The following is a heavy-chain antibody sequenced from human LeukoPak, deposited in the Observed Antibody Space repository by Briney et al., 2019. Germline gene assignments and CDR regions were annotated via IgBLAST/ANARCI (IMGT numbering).Heavy chain of an antibody. D-gene: IGHD1-26*01. J-gene: IGHJ4*02. CDR1: GGSISSYY. CDR2: IYYSWST. CDR3: ARHVEATSRWAQADY. V-gene: IGHV4-59*08. Sequence: SETLSLTCTVSGGSISSYYWSWIRQPPGKGLEWIGYIYYSWSTNYNPSLKSRVTISVDTSKNQFSLKLSSVTAADTAVYYCARHVEATSRWAQADYWGQGTLVTVFS.